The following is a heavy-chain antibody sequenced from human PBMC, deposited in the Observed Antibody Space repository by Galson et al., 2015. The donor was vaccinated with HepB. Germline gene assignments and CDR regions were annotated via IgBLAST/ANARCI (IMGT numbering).Heavy chain of an antibody. CDR2: INSDGSST. V-gene: IGHV3-74*01. Sequence: SLRLSCAASGFTFSSYWMHWVRQAPGKGLVWVSRINSDGSSTSYADSMKGRFTISRDNAKNTLYLQMNSLRAEDTAVYCCARGIGALVVPAAIWFDPWGQGTLVTVSS. D-gene: IGHD2-2*01. J-gene: IGHJ5*02. CDR3: ARGIGALVVPAAIWFDP. CDR1: GFTFSSYW.